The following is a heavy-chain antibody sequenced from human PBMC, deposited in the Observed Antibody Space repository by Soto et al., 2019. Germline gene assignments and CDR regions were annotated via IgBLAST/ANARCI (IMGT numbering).Heavy chain of an antibody. CDR2: IYYSGST. CDR3: ARDTKEYYYDSSGYYLGYYYYGMDV. J-gene: IGHJ6*02. Sequence: SETLSVTCTVSGGSVSGGNYYWSWIRQPPGKGLEWIGYIYYSGSTNYNPSLMSRVTLSVDTSKNQFSLNLSSVTAADTAVYYCARDTKEYYYDSSGYYLGYYYYGMDVWGQGTTVTVSS. D-gene: IGHD3-22*01. V-gene: IGHV4-61*01. CDR1: GGSVSGGNYY.